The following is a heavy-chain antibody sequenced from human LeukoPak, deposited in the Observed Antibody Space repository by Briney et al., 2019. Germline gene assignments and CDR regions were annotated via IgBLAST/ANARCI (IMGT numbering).Heavy chain of an antibody. CDR2: INPNSGGT. V-gene: IGHV1-2*02. D-gene: IGHD3-22*01. CDR1: GYTFTGYY. Sequence: ASAKVSCKASGYTFTGYYMHWVRQAPGQGLEWMGWINPNSGGTNYAQKFQGRVTVTRDTSISTAYMELSRLRSDDTAVYYCARDSSGYHDAFDIWGQGTMVTVSS. CDR3: ARDSSGYHDAFDI. J-gene: IGHJ3*02.